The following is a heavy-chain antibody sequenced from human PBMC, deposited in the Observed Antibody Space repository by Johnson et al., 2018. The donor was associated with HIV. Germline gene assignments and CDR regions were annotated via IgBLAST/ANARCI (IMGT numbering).Heavy chain of an antibody. CDR3: ANLPVGATVTDAFDI. CDR1: GFTFSSYA. V-gene: IGHV3-30-3*01. J-gene: IGHJ3*02. Sequence: QVQLVESGGGVVQPGRSLRLSCAASGFTFSSYAMHWVRQAPGKGLEWVAVISYDGSNKYYADSVKGRFTISRDNSKNTLYLQMNSLRAEDTAVYYCANLPVGATVTDAFDIWGQGTMVTVSS. D-gene: IGHD1-26*01. CDR2: ISYDGSNK.